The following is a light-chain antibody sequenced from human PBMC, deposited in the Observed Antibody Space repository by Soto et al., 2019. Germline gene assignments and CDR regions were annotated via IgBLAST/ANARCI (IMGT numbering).Light chain of an antibody. CDR3: QQYDSPPLT. Sequence: DIQMTQSPSSLSASVGDRVTITCQASQGISNYLNWYQQKPGKAPKLLIYDASKLETGVSSRFSGSGSWADFTFTVSSLQPEDIATYYCQQYDSPPLTFGGGTKVEIK. CDR1: QGISNY. J-gene: IGKJ4*01. V-gene: IGKV1-33*01. CDR2: DAS.